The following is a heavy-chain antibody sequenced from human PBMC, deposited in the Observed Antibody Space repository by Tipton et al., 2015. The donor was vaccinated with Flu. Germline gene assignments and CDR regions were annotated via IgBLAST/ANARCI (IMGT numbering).Heavy chain of an antibody. CDR2: IKGDGSEK. D-gene: IGHD6-19*01. V-gene: IGHV3-7*01. CDR3: ACGIGVAGWGYFDS. CDR1: GFTFSTYY. J-gene: IGHJ4*02. Sequence: SLRLSCAGSGFTFSTYYMGWVRQAPGKGLEWVANIKGDGSEKYYVDSVKGRFTVSRDNARNSLYLRMNSLRDGDTAVYYCACGIGVAGWGYFDSWGQGTLVTVSS.